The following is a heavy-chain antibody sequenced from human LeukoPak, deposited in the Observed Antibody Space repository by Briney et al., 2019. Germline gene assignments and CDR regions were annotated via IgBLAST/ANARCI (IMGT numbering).Heavy chain of an antibody. D-gene: IGHD2-2*01. CDR1: GYTFTSYY. V-gene: IGHV1-2*02. CDR3: ARVNLVVPAAILDY. J-gene: IGHJ4*02. CDR2: INPNSGGT. Sequence: ASVKVSCKASGYTFTSYYMHWVRQAPGQGLEWMGWINPNSGGTNYAQKFRGRVTMTRDTSISTAYMEVTRLTSDDTAVYYCARVNLVVPAAILDYWGQGTLVTVSS.